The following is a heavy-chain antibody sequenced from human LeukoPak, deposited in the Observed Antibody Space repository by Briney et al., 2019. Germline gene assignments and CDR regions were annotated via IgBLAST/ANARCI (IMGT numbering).Heavy chain of an antibody. J-gene: IGHJ6*02. Sequence: ASVKVSCKASGYTFTSYYMHWVRQAPGQGLEWMGIIKPSGGSTSYAQKFQGRVTMTRDTSTSTVYMELSSLRSEDTAVYYCARVWRPLWFGELRYGMDVWGQGTTVTVSS. CDR3: ARVWRPLWFGELRYGMDV. CDR1: GYTFTSYY. D-gene: IGHD3-10*01. V-gene: IGHV1-46*01. CDR2: IKPSGGST.